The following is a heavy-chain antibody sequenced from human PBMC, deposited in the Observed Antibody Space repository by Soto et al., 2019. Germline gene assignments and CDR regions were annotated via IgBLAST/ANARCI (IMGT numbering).Heavy chain of an antibody. J-gene: IGHJ6*02. CDR3: ARDSRNPTKTTDKGYSYGYEDYYYYGMDV. Sequence: GGSLRLSCAASGFTFSSYSMNWVRQAPGKGLEWVSYISSSSSTIYYADSVKGRFTISRDNAKNSLYLQMNSLRDEDTAVYYCARDSRNPTKTTDKGYSYGYEDYYYYGMDVWGQGTTVTVSS. V-gene: IGHV3-48*02. CDR1: GFTFSSYS. CDR2: ISSSSSTI. D-gene: IGHD5-18*01.